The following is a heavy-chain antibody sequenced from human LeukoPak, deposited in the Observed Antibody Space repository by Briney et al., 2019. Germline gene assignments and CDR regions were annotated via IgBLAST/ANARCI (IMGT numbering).Heavy chain of an antibody. V-gene: IGHV3-23*01. CDR2: ISGSGGST. D-gene: IGHD3-22*01. J-gene: IGHJ3*02. Sequence: PGGSLRLSCIASGFTFGVDGMSWVRQAPGKGLEWVSAISGSGGSTYYADSVKGRFTISRDNSKNTLYLQMNSLRAEDTAVYYCAKTSYYYDSSGLDAFDIWGQGTMVTVSS. CDR1: GFTFGVDG. CDR3: AKTSYYYDSSGLDAFDI.